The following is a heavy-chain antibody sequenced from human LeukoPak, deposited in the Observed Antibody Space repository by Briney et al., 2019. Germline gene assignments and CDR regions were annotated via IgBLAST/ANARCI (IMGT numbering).Heavy chain of an antibody. V-gene: IGHV3-21*01. CDR1: GFTFSSYS. Sequence: PGGSLRLSCAASGFTFSSYSMNWVRQAPGKGLEWVSSISSSSSYIYYADSVKGRFTISRDNAKNSLYLQMNSLRAEDTAVYYCARDLRYSYGSTPQGYFDLWGRGTLVTVSS. CDR3: ARDLRYSYGSTPQGYFDL. D-gene: IGHD5-18*01. CDR2: ISSSSSYI. J-gene: IGHJ2*01.